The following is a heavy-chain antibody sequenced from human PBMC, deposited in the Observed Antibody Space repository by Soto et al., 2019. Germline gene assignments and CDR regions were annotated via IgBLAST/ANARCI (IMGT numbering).Heavy chain of an antibody. J-gene: IGHJ4*02. CDR1: GFTFTSYA. V-gene: IGHV1-3*01. CDR2: INSVNGDT. D-gene: IGHD3-22*01. Sequence: QVQLVQSGAEVKKPGASVKVSCKASGFTFTSYAMHWVRQAPGQRLEWLGWINSVNGDTKYSQKFQGRVTITRDTSASTAYMALSSLKSEDTAVYYCTRDPRVGYYDYWGQGTLVTVSS. CDR3: TRDPRVGYYDY.